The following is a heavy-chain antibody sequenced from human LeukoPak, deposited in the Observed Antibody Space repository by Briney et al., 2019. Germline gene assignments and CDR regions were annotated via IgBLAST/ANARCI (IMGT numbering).Heavy chain of an antibody. V-gene: IGHV3-9*01. CDR3: AKDINYGDFSYYGMDV. J-gene: IGHJ6*02. Sequence: PGGSLRLSCAASGFTFDDYAMHWVRQAPGKGLEWVSGISWNSGSIGYADSVKGRFTISRDNAKNSLYLQMNSLRAEDTALYYCAKDINYGDFSYYGMDVWGQGTTVTVSS. CDR2: ISWNSGSI. CDR1: GFTFDDYA. D-gene: IGHD4-17*01.